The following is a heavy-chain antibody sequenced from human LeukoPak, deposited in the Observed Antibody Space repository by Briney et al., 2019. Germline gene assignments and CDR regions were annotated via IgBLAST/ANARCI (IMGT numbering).Heavy chain of an antibody. V-gene: IGHV3-23*01. Sequence: GSLRLSCAAPGFTFSSYAMSWVRQAPGKGLEWVSAFSGSGGNTYYADSVRGWFTISRDNSKNTLYLQMNSLRAEDTAVYYCVCGWNFDYWGQGALVTVSS. D-gene: IGHD6-19*01. J-gene: IGHJ4*02. CDR2: FSGSGGNT. CDR3: VCGWNFDY. CDR1: GFTFSSYA.